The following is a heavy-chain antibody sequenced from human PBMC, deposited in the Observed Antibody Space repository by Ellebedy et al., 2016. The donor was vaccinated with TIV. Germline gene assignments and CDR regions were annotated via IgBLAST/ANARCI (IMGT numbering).Heavy chain of an antibody. CDR1: GFTFDDYA. V-gene: IGHV3-9*01. CDR3: AKDPSGDLHHWYFDL. D-gene: IGHD2-21*02. Sequence: PGGSLRLSCEASGFTFDDYAMHWVRLVPGKGLEWVSGISWNSGKKGYSDSVRGRFTISRDNAKNSLYLQMNSLRVEDTALYYCAKDPSGDLHHWYFDLWGRGTLVSVSS. CDR2: ISWNSGKK. J-gene: IGHJ2*01.